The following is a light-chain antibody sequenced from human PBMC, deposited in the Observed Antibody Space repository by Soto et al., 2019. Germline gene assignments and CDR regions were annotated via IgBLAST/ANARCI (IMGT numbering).Light chain of an antibody. CDR2: KVS. Sequence: VVMSPSPLSLPATLGLLASISCRSNQSLVHSDGIAYFSWYQQRPGRSPRRLIYKVSNRDSGVPARFSGSGSGTDFALKISRVEAEDVGVYYCMQGTHWPITFGQGTRLEI. J-gene: IGKJ5*01. V-gene: IGKV2-30*02. CDR1: QSLVHSDGIAY. CDR3: MQGTHWPIT.